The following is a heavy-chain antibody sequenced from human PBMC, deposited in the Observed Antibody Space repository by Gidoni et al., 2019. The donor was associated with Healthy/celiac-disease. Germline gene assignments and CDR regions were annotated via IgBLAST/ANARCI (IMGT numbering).Heavy chain of an antibody. D-gene: IGHD5-18*01. V-gene: IGHV3-11*01. CDR3: AREADLDTAMVPPDY. Sequence: QVQLVESGGGLVKPGGSLRLSCAASGFTFSYYYMRWIRQAPGKGLEWVSYSSSSGSTIYYADSVKGRFTISRDNAKNSLYLQMNSLRAEETAVYYCAREADLDTAMVPPDYWGQGTLVTVSS. CDR2: SSSSGSTI. J-gene: IGHJ4*02. CDR1: GFTFSYYY.